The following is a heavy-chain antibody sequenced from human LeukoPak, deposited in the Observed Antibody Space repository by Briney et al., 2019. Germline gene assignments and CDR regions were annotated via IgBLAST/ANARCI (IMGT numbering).Heavy chain of an antibody. CDR1: GFTFSSYG. CDR2: ISYDGSNK. D-gene: IGHD2-2*01. V-gene: IGHV3-30*18. Sequence: PGRSLRLSCAASGFTFSSYGMHWVRQAPGKGLEWVAVISYDGSNKYYADSVKGRFTISRDNSQNTLYLQMNSLRAEDTAVYYCAKALPRYCSSTSCYPQLFDYWGQGTLVTVSS. J-gene: IGHJ4*02. CDR3: AKALPRYCSSTSCYPQLFDY.